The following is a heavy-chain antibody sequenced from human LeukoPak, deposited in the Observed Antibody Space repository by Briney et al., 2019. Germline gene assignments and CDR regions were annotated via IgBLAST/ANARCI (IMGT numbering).Heavy chain of an antibody. CDR1: GGSISSSNW. CDR3: AREGPVLMVYAPVLNYYYYMDV. CDR2: IYHSGST. Sequence: SGTLSLTCAVSGGSISSSNWWSWVRQPPGKGLEWIGEIYHSGSTNYNPSLKSRVTISVDKSKNQFSLKLSSVTAADTAVYYCAREGPVLMVYAPVLNYYYYMDVWGKGTTVTVSS. D-gene: IGHD2-8*01. J-gene: IGHJ6*03. V-gene: IGHV4-4*02.